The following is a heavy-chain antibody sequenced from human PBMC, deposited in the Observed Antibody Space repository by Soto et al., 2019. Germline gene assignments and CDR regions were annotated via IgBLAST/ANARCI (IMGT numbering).Heavy chain of an antibody. CDR1: GGSISSSSYY. D-gene: IGHD4-17*01. J-gene: IGHJ4*02. CDR2: IYDSGST. Sequence: PSETLSLTCSVSGGSISSSSYYWGWIRQPPGKGLEWIGNIYDSGSTNYNPSLKSRVTISVDTSKNQFSLKLSSVTAADTAVYYCARAYGYYFDYWGQGTLVTVS. V-gene: IGHV4-61*05. CDR3: ARAYGYYFDY.